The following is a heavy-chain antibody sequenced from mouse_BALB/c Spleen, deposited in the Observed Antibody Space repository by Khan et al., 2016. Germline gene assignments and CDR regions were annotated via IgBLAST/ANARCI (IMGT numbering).Heavy chain of an antibody. D-gene: IGHD2-14*01. CDR2: IRNKANGYTT. CDR3: GGDTIGRDY. Sequence: EVELVESGGGLVQPGGSLRLSCATSGFTFTDYYMSWVRQPPGKALEWLGFIRNKANGYTTEYSASVKGRFTISRDNFQSILYLQMNPLRAEYSATYYCGGDTIGRDYWGRGTSVTVSS. CDR1: GFTFTDYY. J-gene: IGHJ4*01. V-gene: IGHV7-3*02.